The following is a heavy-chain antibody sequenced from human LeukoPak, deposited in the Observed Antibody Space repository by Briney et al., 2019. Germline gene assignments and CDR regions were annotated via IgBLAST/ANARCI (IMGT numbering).Heavy chain of an antibody. CDR3: ARAWATLPYYFDY. CDR1: GFTFDDYA. J-gene: IGHJ4*02. Sequence: GGSLRLSCAASGFTFDDYAMHWVRQAPGKGLEWVSGISWNSGSIGYADSVKGRFTISRDNAKNSLYLQMNSLRAEDTAVYYCARAWATLPYYFDYWGQGTLVTVSS. CDR2: ISWNSGSI. D-gene: IGHD2-15*01. V-gene: IGHV3-9*01.